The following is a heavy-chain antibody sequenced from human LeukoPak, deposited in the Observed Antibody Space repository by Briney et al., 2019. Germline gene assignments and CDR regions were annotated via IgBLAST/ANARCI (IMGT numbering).Heavy chain of an antibody. CDR3: ARAIYDGFDI. Sequence: PGRSLRLSCAASGFTFSSYAMHWVRQAPGKGLEWVAVISYDGSNKYYADSVKGRFTISRDNSKNTLYLQMNSLRAEDTAVYYCARAIYDGFDIWGQGKMVTVSS. CDR2: ISYDGSNK. CDR1: GFTFSSYA. D-gene: IGHD5-24*01. V-gene: IGHV3-30-3*01. J-gene: IGHJ3*02.